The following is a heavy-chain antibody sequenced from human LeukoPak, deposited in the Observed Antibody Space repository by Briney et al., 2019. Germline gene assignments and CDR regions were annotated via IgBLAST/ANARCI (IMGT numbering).Heavy chain of an antibody. CDR3: ARGAAALTY. CDR2: IYYSGST. CDR1: GGSISSYY. D-gene: IGHD6-13*01. V-gene: IGHV4-59*01. Sequence: QVQLQESGPGLVKPSETLSLTCTVSGGSISSYYWSWIRQPPGKGLEWIGYIYYSGSTNYNPSLKSRVTISVDTSKNQFPLKLSSVTAADTAVYYCARGAAALTYWGQGTLVTVSS. J-gene: IGHJ4*02.